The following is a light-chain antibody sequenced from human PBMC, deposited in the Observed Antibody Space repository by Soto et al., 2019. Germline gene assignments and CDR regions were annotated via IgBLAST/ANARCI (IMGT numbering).Light chain of an antibody. CDR1: VSVRTD. J-gene: IGKJ4*01. Sequence: EIVMPKSPATLSLSPGQRATLSCRASVSVRTDLAWYQQKPGQAPRLLIYGASSRATGIPDRFSGSGSGTDFTLTISRLEPEDFAVYYCQQYGISRFTFCGGSKVDIK. CDR2: GAS. V-gene: IGKV3-20*01. CDR3: QQYGISRFT.